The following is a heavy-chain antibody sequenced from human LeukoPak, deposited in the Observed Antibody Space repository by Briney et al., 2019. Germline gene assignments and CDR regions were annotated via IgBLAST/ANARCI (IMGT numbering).Heavy chain of an antibody. J-gene: IGHJ4*02. V-gene: IGHV1-8*01. CDR1: GYSFTSHN. D-gene: IGHD6-19*01. Sequence: ASVTVSCKPSGYSFTSHNINWVRQATGQGLEWMGWVSPSSGNTAYAQKFQGRVTMTRDTSISTAYMELSSLTSEDTAVYYCARGHPGYASGWPDYWGQGTLVTVSS. CDR3: ARGHPGYASGWPDY. CDR2: VSPSSGNT.